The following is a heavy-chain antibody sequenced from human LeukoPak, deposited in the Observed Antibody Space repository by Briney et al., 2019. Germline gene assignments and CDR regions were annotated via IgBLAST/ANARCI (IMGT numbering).Heavy chain of an antibody. CDR3: ARHRYSSGHFDY. Sequence: SETLSLTCAVYGVSFSGYYWSWIRQPPGKGLEWIGEINHSGSTNYNPSLKSRVTISVDTSKNQFSLKLSSVTAADTAVYYCARHRYSSGHFDYWGQGTLVTVSS. J-gene: IGHJ4*02. CDR2: INHSGST. V-gene: IGHV4-34*01. CDR1: GVSFSGYY. D-gene: IGHD6-19*01.